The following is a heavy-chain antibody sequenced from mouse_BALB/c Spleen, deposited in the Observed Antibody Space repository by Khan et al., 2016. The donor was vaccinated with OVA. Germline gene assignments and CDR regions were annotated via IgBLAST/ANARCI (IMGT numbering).Heavy chain of an antibody. Sequence: VQLQESGPGLVAPSQSLSITCTISGFSLTNYGVHWVRQPPGKGLEWLVVIWSDGSATYNSALKSRLTISKANSKSQVFLKMNSLQTDDTAMYCCARQPYYHYNIMDYWGQGTSVTVSS. CDR1: GFSLTNYG. D-gene: IGHD2-10*01. CDR2: IWSDGSA. J-gene: IGHJ4*01. V-gene: IGHV2-6-1*01. CDR3: ARQPYYHYNIMDY.